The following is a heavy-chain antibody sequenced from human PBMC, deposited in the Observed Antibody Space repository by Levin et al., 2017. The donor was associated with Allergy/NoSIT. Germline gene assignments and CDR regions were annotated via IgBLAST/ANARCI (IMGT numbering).Heavy chain of an antibody. D-gene: IGHD5-12*01. J-gene: IGHJ6*03. Sequence: SQTLSLTCSVSGDSISRGFYYWSWIRQPAGEGLEWIGRIYVTGSTTYSPSLKSRVTISLDRPKDQVSLKINSVTAADTAVYYCARDLEGFSGYKPYCYIDVWGKGTTVTVSS. CDR2: IYVTGST. CDR3: ARDLEGFSGYKPYCYIDV. V-gene: IGHV4-61*02. CDR1: GDSISRGFYY.